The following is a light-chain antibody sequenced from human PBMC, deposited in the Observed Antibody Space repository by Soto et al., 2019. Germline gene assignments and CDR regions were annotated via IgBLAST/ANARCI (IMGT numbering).Light chain of an antibody. V-gene: IGLV2-14*03. Sequence: QSALTQPASVSGSPGQSITISCTGTSSDVGGYDYVSWYQQYPGKAPKLIIFNVSDRPSRVSNRFSGSKSGNTASLTISGLQAEDEADYYCTSYTSASTLVLFGGGTKVTVL. CDR1: SSDVGGYDY. CDR3: TSYTSASTLVL. CDR2: NVS. J-gene: IGLJ2*01.